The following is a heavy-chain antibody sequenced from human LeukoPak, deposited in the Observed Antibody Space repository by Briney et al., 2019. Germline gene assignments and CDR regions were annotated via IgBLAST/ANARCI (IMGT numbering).Heavy chain of an antibody. CDR2: IYSGGST. CDR1: GFTVSSNY. V-gene: IGHV3-53*01. CDR3: ARDSFRFGAFDI. J-gene: IGHJ3*02. D-gene: IGHD3-16*01. Sequence: GGSLRLSCAASGFTVSSNYMSWVRQAPGEGLEWVSVIYSGGSTYYADSVKGRFTISRDNSKNTLYLQMNSLRAEDTAVYYCARDSFRFGAFDIWGKGTMVTVSS.